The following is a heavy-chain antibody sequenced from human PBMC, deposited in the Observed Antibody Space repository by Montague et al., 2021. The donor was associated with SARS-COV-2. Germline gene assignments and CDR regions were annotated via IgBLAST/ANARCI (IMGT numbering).Heavy chain of an antibody. CDR3: ARELGYDSSGYYAYFDY. V-gene: IGHV4-59*13. J-gene: IGHJ4*02. CDR1: GGSISRYY. CDR2: IDYSGST. Sequence: SETLSLTCTVSGGSISRYYWSWIRQPPGKGLEWIGYIDYSGSTKYNPSLKSRVTISVDTSKNQFSLKLNSATAADTAVYYCARELGYDSSGYYAYFDYWGQGTLVTVSS. D-gene: IGHD3-22*01.